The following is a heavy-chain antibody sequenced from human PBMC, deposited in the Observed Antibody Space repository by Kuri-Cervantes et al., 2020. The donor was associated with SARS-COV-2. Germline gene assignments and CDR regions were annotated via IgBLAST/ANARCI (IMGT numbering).Heavy chain of an antibody. J-gene: IGHJ4*02. CDR3: ARGQALLYDYVWGSYARGGPSVDY. CDR1: GGSISSSSYY. V-gene: IGHV4-39*07. D-gene: IGHD3-16*01. CDR2: IYYSGST. Sequence: SETLSLTCTVSGGSISSSSYYWGWIRQPPGKGLEWIGSIYYSGSTYYNPSLKSRVTISVDTSKNQFSLKLSSVTAADTAVYYCARGQALLYDYVWGSYARGGPSVDYWGQGTLVTVSS.